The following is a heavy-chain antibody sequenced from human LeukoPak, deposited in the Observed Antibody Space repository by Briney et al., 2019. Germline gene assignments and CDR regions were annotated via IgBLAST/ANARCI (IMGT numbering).Heavy chain of an antibody. Sequence: GGSLRLSCATSGFTFSSYGMHWVRQAPGKGLEWVAIIWYDGSNKYYADSVKGRFTISKDNSKNTLSLQMNSLRADDTAVYYCARDLYADFWSGSVFDYWGRGTLVTVSS. CDR3: ARDLYADFWSGSVFDY. D-gene: IGHD3-3*01. J-gene: IGHJ4*02. CDR2: IWYDGSNK. CDR1: GFTFSSYG. V-gene: IGHV3-33*01.